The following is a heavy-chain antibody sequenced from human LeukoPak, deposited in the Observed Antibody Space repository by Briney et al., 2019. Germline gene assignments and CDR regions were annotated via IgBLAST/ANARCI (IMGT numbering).Heavy chain of an antibody. CDR2: IYYSGST. V-gene: IGHV4-39*07. CDR3: ARGGTTLDY. J-gene: IGHJ4*02. CDR1: GGSISSTSYY. D-gene: IGHD1-1*01. Sequence: ASETLSLTCTVSGGSISSTSYYWGWIRQPPGKGLECIGTIYYSGSTYYNPSLKSRVTISVDTSKNQFSLKLTSVTAADTAVYYCARGGTTLDYWGQGTLVTVSS.